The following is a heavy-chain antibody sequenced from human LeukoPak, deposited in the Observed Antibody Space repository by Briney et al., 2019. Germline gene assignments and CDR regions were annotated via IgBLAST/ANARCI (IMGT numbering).Heavy chain of an antibody. CDR1: GYCFSSYW. V-gene: IGHV5-51*01. CDR3: ARGFGYAGNYFDY. J-gene: IGHJ4*02. Sequence: GESLKISCRGSGYCFSSYWIGWVRQMPGKGLDWIGIIFPGDSDTRYSPSFQGQVTISDDKSISTAYLQWSSLEASDTAIYYCARGFGYAGNYFDYWGQGTLVTVSS. CDR2: IFPGDSDT. D-gene: IGHD5-18*01.